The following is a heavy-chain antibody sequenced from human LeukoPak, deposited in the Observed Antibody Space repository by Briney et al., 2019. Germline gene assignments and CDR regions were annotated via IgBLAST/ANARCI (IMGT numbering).Heavy chain of an antibody. V-gene: IGHV1-2*02. CDR2: INSKSGGT. CDR1: GYTFTDYY. J-gene: IGHJ4*02. CDR3: ARVFEASYDY. D-gene: IGHD3-10*01. Sequence: ASVKVSCKASGYTFTDYYVHWVRQAPGQGLEWMGWINSKSGGTKYGQKFQGRVTMTRDTSISTAYMDLSRLKSDDTAVYYCARVFEASYDYWGQGTLVTASS.